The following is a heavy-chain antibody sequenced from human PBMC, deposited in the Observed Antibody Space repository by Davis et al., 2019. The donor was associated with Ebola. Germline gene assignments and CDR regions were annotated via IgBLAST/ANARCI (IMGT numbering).Heavy chain of an antibody. J-gene: IGHJ4*02. Sequence: MPGGSLRLSCTVSGGSISNSNYFWGWVRQPPGKGLEWIGNIYESGSTYYNPSLKSRVTISVDMSKNQFSLKLSSVTAADTAVYYCARSQVWELPDFWGQGTLVTVSS. CDR3: ARSQVWELPDF. CDR1: GGSISNSNYF. V-gene: IGHV4-39*07. D-gene: IGHD1-26*01. CDR2: IYESGST.